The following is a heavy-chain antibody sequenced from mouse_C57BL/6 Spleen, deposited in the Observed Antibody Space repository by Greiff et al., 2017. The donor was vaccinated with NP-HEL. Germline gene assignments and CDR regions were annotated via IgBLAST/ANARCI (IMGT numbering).Heavy chain of an antibody. D-gene: IGHD1-1*01. CDR2: IYPGDGDT. V-gene: IGHV1-80*01. J-gene: IGHJ1*03. CDR3: ARGITTVAPYWYFDV. Sequence: QVQLQQSGAELVKPGASVKISCKASGYAFSSYWMNWVKQRPGKGLEWIGQIYPGDGDTNYNGKFKGKATLTADKSSSTAYMQLSSLTSEDSAVYFCARGITTVAPYWYFDVWGTGTTVTVSS. CDR1: GYAFSSYW.